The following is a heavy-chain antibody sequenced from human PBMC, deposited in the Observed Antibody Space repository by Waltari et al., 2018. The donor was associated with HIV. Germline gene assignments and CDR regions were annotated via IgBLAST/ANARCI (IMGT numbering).Heavy chain of an antibody. CDR3: ARDSLYSDSSGYYFRPFDM. D-gene: IGHD3-22*01. Sequence: QDQLVESGGGVVQPGRSLRLSCAASGFPFSRYAMHWVRQAPGKGLDWVEVMSFDGSSAYYADSVKGRFTISKDNPKNTLYLQMKSLITEDTAVYFCARDSLYSDSSGYYFRPFDMCGQGTMVTVSS. V-gene: IGHV3-30-3*01. CDR1: GFPFSRYA. J-gene: IGHJ3*02. CDR2: MSFDGSSA.